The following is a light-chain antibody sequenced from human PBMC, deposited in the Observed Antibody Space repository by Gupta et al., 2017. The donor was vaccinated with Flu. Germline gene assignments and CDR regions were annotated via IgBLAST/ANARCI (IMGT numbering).Light chain of an antibody. CDR3: ASWDARRDGLL. Sequence: GTNSGFGSKANVGSNDVYWFQQCTGSAPNLLMQSNSRRHSGVPYRLSGSKSGTAASVTISGLRAEDEADYFCASWDARRDGLLFGGGTKRTVL. V-gene: IGLV1-47*02. CDR1: KANVGSND. CDR2: SNS. J-gene: IGLJ2*01.